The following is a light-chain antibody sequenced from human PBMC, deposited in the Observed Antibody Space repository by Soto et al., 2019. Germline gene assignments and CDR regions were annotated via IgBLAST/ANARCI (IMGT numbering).Light chain of an antibody. Sequence: DIQLTQSPSSLSASVGDRVTITCRASQSVRTYLNWYQHKPGTAPKVLIYAATSLQSGVPSRFSCSTSGTHFTLTISSRQPEDFATYYCQQSYSQPLTFGGGTRVEI. CDR1: QSVRTY. J-gene: IGKJ4*01. V-gene: IGKV1-39*01. CDR2: AAT. CDR3: QQSYSQPLT.